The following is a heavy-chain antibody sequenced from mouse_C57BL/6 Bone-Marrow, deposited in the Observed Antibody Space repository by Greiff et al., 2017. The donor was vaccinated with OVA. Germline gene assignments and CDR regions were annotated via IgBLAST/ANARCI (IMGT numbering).Heavy chain of an antibody. CDR2: IDPSDSET. CDR3: ARRGLTTWFAY. J-gene: IGHJ3*01. Sequence: QVQLKQPGAELVRPGSSVKLSCKASGYTFTSYWMHWVKQRPIQGLEWIGNIDPSDSETHYNQKFKDKATLTVDKSSSTAYMQLSSLTSEDSAVYYCARRGLTTWFAYWGQGTLVTVSA. CDR1: GYTFTSYW. V-gene: IGHV1-52*01. D-gene: IGHD2-12*01.